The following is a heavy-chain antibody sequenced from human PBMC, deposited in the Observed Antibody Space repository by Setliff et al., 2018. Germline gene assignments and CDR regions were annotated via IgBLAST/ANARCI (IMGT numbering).Heavy chain of an antibody. V-gene: IGHV1-18*01. Sequence: ASVNVSCKTSGFRFTNFGFSWVRQAPGQGLEWLGSISPYSGNTNYPQWLQDRVTMTIDTSATTVYMELKSLRPDDTAVYYCVRSSDPQAVLAADFDFWGQGTPVTVS. CDR2: ISPYSGNT. J-gene: IGHJ4*02. D-gene: IGHD6-19*01. CDR1: GFRFTNFG. CDR3: VRSSDPQAVLAADFDF.